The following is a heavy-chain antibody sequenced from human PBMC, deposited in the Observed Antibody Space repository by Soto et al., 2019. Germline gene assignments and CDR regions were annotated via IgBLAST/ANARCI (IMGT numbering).Heavy chain of an antibody. V-gene: IGHV3-48*01. D-gene: IGHD2-2*01. Sequence: EVQLVESGGGLVQPGGSLTLSCAASGFIFSAYSINWVRRAPGKGLEWVSYISSRTNTIYYADSVQGRFTISRDDAKNSLSLQMRSLRVEDTAVYYCVKDRRIAPAADFYFDSWGQGTLVTVSS. CDR2: ISSRTNTI. J-gene: IGHJ4*02. CDR3: VKDRRIAPAADFYFDS. CDR1: GFIFSAYS.